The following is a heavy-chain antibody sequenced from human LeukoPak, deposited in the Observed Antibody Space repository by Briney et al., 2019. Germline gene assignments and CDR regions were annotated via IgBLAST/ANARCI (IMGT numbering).Heavy chain of an antibody. CDR1: GFTFSTYG. J-gene: IGHJ4*02. D-gene: IGHD6-19*01. V-gene: IGHV3-33*01. CDR3: ARAVGPFDY. CDR2: IWNDGSNK. Sequence: GGSLRLSCAASGFTFSTYGMHWPRQAPGKGLEWVAAIWNDGSNKYYGDSVKGRFTISRDNSKNTLYLEMNNLRPEDTAVYYCARAVGPFDYWGQGTLVTVSS.